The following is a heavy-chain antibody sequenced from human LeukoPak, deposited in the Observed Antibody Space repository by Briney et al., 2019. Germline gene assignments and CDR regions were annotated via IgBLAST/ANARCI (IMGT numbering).Heavy chain of an antibody. V-gene: IGHV5-51*01. CDR2: IYPGDSDT. Sequence: GESLKISCKGSGYSFTSYWIGWVRQMPGKGLEWIGIIYPGDSDTRYSPSFQGQVTISADKSISTAYLQWSSLKASDTAMYYCARYSSSSGVGYYYYMDVWGKGTTVTVSS. CDR1: GYSFTSYW. CDR3: ARYSSSSGVGYYYYMDV. D-gene: IGHD6-6*01. J-gene: IGHJ6*03.